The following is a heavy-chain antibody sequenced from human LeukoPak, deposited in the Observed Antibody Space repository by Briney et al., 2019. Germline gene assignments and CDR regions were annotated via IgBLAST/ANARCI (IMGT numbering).Heavy chain of an antibody. Sequence: SETQSLTCTVSGGSITSYYWSWIRQPPGKGLEWIGYIYYSGSTNYNPSLKSRVTISVVTSNNQFSLKLSSVTAADTAVYYCARARGSSGYYSLDAFDIWGQGTMVTVPS. CDR3: ARARGSSGYYSLDAFDI. V-gene: IGHV4-59*01. J-gene: IGHJ3*02. D-gene: IGHD3-3*01. CDR1: GGSITSYY. CDR2: IYYSGST.